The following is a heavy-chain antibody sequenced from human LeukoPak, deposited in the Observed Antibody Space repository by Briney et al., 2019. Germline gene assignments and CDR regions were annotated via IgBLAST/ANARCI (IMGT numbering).Heavy chain of an antibody. V-gene: IGHV3-30*18. J-gene: IGHJ5*02. CDR3: AKEGLPSGSYFSGWFDP. Sequence: PGGSLRPSCAASGFTFSSYGMHWVRQAPGKGLEWVAVISFDEITTYYADSVKGRFTISRDNSKNTLSLQMNSLRADDTAVYYCAKEGLPSGSYFSGWFDPWGQGTLVSVSS. D-gene: IGHD3-10*01. CDR2: ISFDEITT. CDR1: GFTFSSYG.